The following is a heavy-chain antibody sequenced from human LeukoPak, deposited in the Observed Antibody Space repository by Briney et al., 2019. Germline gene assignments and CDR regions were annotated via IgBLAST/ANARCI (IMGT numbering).Heavy chain of an antibody. V-gene: IGHV4-4*09. CDR1: GGSISSYY. J-gene: IGHJ6*03. CDR3: ARRNHYFYYMDV. CDR2: IYPSGSA. Sequence: SETLSLTCTVSGGSISSYYWTWIRQSPVQGLEWIGYIYPSGSAFYNPSLESRVTISLDTSENQFSLKLSSVTAADTAVYYCARRNHYFYYMDVWGKGTTATVSS.